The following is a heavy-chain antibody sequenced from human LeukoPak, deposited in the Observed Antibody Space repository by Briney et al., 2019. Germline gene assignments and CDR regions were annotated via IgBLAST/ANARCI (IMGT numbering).Heavy chain of an antibody. V-gene: IGHV4-59*08. CDR3: ARHPADRNYGMDV. CDR1: GGSISSYY. CDR2: IYYSGST. J-gene: IGHJ6*02. Sequence: SETLSLTCTVSGGSISSYYWSWIRQPPGKGLEWIGYIYYSGSTNYNPSLKSRVTISVDTSKNQFSLKLSSVTAADTAVYYCARHPADRNYGMDVWGQGTTVTVSS.